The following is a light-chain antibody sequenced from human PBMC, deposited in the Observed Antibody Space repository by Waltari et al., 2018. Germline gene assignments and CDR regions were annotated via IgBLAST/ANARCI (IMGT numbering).Light chain of an antibody. CDR2: VNSDGSH. J-gene: IGLJ3*02. CDR3: QTGGHGTWV. CDR1: SGHSSNV. V-gene: IGLV4-69*01. Sequence: QLVLTQSPSASASLGASVKLTCTLSSGHSSNVIAWLRQHPGKGPRYLMKVNSDGSHSKGDEIPDRFSGSSSGAERYLTISSVQPEDEADYYCQTGGHGTWVFGGGTKLTVL.